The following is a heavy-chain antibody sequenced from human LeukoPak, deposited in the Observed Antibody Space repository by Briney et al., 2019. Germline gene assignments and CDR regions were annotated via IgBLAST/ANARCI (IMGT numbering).Heavy chain of an antibody. Sequence: SETLSLTCAVSGGSISSSNWWSWSRQPPGKGLEWIGRIDTSGNTNYKPSLKSRVTMSVDTSKNQFSLKLSSVTAADTAVYYCARVSSSWYQDWYFDLWGRGTLVTVSS. CDR2: IDTSGNT. D-gene: IGHD6-13*01. V-gene: IGHV4-4*02. J-gene: IGHJ2*01. CDR3: ARVSSSWYQDWYFDL. CDR1: GGSISSSNW.